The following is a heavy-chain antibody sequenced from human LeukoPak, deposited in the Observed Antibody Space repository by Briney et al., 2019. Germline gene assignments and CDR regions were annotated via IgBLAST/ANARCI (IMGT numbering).Heavy chain of an antibody. D-gene: IGHD2-2*01. CDR2: IGRSGGNA. CDR3: AKLQTAVVPAATLGFDS. Sequence: GGSLRLSCAASGFTFSNYGMSWVRQAPGKGLECVSAIGRSGGNAYYATSVKGRFTISRDNSKNTLYLQMNSLTVEDTAVYYCAKLQTAVVPAATLGFDSWGQGTLVTVSS. V-gene: IGHV3-23*01. J-gene: IGHJ4*02. CDR1: GFTFSNYG.